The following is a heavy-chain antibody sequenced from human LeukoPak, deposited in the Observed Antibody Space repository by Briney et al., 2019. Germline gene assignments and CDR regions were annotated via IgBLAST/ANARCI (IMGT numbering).Heavy chain of an antibody. V-gene: IGHV3-23*01. J-gene: IGHJ6*02. CDR1: EFTFSRYS. CDR2: ISGSGGST. Sequence: PGGSLRLSCAASEFTFSRYSMNWVRQAPGKGLEWVSAISGSGGSTYYADSVKGRFTISRDNSKNTLYLQMNSLRAEDTAVYYCAKGVWVSTPDYYYYGMDVWGQGTTVTVSS. D-gene: IGHD1-26*01. CDR3: AKGVWVSTPDYYYYGMDV.